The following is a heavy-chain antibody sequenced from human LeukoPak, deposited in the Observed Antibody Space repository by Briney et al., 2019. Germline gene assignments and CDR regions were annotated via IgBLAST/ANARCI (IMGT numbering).Heavy chain of an antibody. CDR1: GGSISSTSYY. V-gene: IGHV4-39*07. CDR3: ASRAISSGFDY. CDR2: IYHSGST. J-gene: IGHJ4*02. Sequence: PSETLSLTCTVSGGSISSTSYYWGWIRQPPGKGLEWIGSIYHSGSTYYNPSLKSRVTISVDTSKNQFSLKLSSVTAADTAVYYCASRAISSGFDYWGQGTLVTVSS. D-gene: IGHD3-22*01.